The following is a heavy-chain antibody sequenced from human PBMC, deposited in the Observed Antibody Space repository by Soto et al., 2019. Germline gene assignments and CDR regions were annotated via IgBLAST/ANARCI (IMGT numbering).Heavy chain of an antibody. D-gene: IGHD3-9*01. CDR2: IYYRGNT. Sequence: SETLSLTCTVSGGSISIGTDYWGWIRQPPQKGLEWIGYIYYRGNTDYNPSFKSRVTISVDTSKNQFSLKLSSVTAADTAVYYCARHPGYYDVLTGYSTYYFDSWGQGALVTVSS. V-gene: IGHV4-61*05. CDR3: ARHPGYYDVLTGYSTYYFDS. J-gene: IGHJ4*02. CDR1: GGSISIGTDY.